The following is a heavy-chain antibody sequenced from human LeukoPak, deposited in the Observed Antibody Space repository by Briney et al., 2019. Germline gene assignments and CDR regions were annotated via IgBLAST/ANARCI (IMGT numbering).Heavy chain of an antibody. CDR2: ISGSGGST. V-gene: IGHV3-23*01. D-gene: IGHD2-2*01. CDR3: ARDGGTTASYYYGMDV. CDR1: GFTFSSYA. Sequence: PGGSLRLSRAASGFTFSSYAMSWVRQAPGKGLEWVSAISGSGGSTYYADSVKGRFTISRDNSKNTLYLQMNSLRVEDTAVYYCARDGGTTASYYYGMDVWGQGTTVTVSS. J-gene: IGHJ6*02.